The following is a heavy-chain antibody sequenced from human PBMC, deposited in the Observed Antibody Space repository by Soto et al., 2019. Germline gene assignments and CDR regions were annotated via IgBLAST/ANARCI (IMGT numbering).Heavy chain of an antibody. CDR3: ARDKGIAVAGAYYYYYYGMDV. D-gene: IGHD6-19*01. CDR2: IIPIFGTA. V-gene: IGHV1-69*13. J-gene: IGHJ6*02. Sequence: SVKVSCKASGGTFSSYAISWVRQAPGQGLEWMGGIIPIFGTANYAQKFQGRVTITADESTSTAYMELSSLRSEDTAVYYCARDKGIAVAGAYYYYYYGMDVWGQGTTVTVSS. CDR1: GGTFSSYA.